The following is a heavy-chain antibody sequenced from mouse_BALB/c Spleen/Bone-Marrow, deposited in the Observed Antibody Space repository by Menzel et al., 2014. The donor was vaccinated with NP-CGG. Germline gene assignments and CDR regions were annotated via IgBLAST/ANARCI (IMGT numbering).Heavy chain of an antibody. V-gene: IGHV5-12-1*01. CDR2: ISSGGGST. CDR1: GFAFSSYD. CDR3: AREVLRDYFDY. Sequence: EVHLVESGGGLVKPGGSLKLSCAASGFAFSSYDMSWVRQTPEKRLKWVAYISSGGGSTYYPDTVKGRFTISRDNAKNTLYLQMSSLKSEDTAMYYCAREVLRDYFDYWGQGTTLTVSS. D-gene: IGHD1-1*01. J-gene: IGHJ2*01.